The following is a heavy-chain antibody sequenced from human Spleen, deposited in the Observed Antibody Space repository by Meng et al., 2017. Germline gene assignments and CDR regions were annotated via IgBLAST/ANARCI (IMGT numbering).Heavy chain of an antibody. CDR3: AKVAIVGATAAYDI. D-gene: IGHD1-26*01. J-gene: IGHJ3*02. CDR2: ISAGGSST. CDR1: GFTFSIYA. Sequence: GESLKISCVASGFTFSIYAMNWVRQAPGKGLEWVSAISAGGSSTYYADSVKGRFTISRDNSKNTLYLQMNSLRAEDTAVYYCAKVAIVGATAAYDIWGQGTMVTVSS. V-gene: IGHV3-23*01.